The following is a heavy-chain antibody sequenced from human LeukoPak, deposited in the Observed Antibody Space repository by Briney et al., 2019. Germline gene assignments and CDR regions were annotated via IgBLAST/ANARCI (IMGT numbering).Heavy chain of an antibody. V-gene: IGHV3-33*06. Sequence: DSVKGRFTISRDNSKNTLYLQMSSLRAEDTAVYYCAKGSSGSYYDAFHIWGQGTMVTVSS. D-gene: IGHD1-26*01. CDR3: AKGSSGSYYDAFHI. J-gene: IGHJ3*02.